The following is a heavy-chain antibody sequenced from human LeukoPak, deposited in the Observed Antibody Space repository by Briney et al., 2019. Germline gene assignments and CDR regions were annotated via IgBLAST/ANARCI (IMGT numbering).Heavy chain of an antibody. V-gene: IGHV3-48*01. CDR2: ISSSSSTI. J-gene: IGHJ4*02. D-gene: IGHD2-8*01. CDR1: GFTFSSYS. CDR3: ARVNLLGYCTNDVCPGGGLPFDY. Sequence: GGSLRLSCAASGFTFSSYSMNWVRQAPGKGLEWVSYISSSSSTIYYADSVKGRFTISRDNAKNSLYLQMNSLRAEDTAVYYCARVNLLGYCTNDVCPGGGLPFDYWGQGTLVTVSS.